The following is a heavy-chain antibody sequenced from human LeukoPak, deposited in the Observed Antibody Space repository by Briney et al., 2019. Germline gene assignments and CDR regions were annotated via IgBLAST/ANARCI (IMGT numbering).Heavy chain of an antibody. Sequence: SETLSFTCTVSGGSISSSTYYWGWIRQPPGKGLERIGNIYYSGSTYYNPSLRSRVTKSVDTSKNQLSLKLNSVTAADTAVYYCARATLTTFDYWGQGTLVTVSS. CDR3: ARATLTTFDY. CDR1: GGSISSSTYY. J-gene: IGHJ4*02. V-gene: IGHV4-39*01. CDR2: IYYSGST. D-gene: IGHD4-11*01.